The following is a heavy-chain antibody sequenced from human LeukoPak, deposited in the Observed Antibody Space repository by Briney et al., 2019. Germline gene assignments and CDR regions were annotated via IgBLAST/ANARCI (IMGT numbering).Heavy chain of an antibody. CDR1: GGSIGTYW. V-gene: IGHV4-4*07. D-gene: IGHD2-2*01. CDR3: ARGSGTSHNWFDP. CDR2: FHYSGAA. Sequence: SETLSLTCGVSGGSIGTYWLNWIRQPAGKGLEWIGRFHYSGAANYNPSLKSRVSMSLDMSKNQFFLNLSSVTAADTAIYYCARGSGTSHNWFDPWGLGTLVTVSS. J-gene: IGHJ5*02.